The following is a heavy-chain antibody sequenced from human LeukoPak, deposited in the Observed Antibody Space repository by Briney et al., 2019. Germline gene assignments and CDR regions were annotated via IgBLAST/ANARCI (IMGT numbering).Heavy chain of an antibody. CDR3: ARDMRDYMDYYYSSMDV. D-gene: IGHD4-11*01. Sequence: PGGSLRLSCAASGFTFSSYSMNWVRQAPGKGLEWVSSISSSSSYIYYADSVKGRFTIPRDNAKNSLHLQMNSLRAEDTAVYYCARDMRDYMDYYYSSMDVWGKGTTVTVSS. J-gene: IGHJ6*03. V-gene: IGHV3-21*01. CDR2: ISSSSSYI. CDR1: GFTFSSYS.